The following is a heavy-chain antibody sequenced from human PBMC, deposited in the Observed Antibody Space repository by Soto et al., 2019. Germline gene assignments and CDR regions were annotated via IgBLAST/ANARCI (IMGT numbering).Heavy chain of an antibody. CDR2: INPNGGST. Sequence: GASVQVSCKAPADTFTSYYIHWVRQAPGHRLEWMGIINPNGGSTSFAQTFQGRNTMTTDTSTSTVYMELRSLRSEDTAVYYCARSSGGGFGIIIEGSNWLAPWGQGSLVTVSS. CDR3: ARSSGGGFGIIIEGSNWLAP. J-gene: IGHJ5*02. CDR1: ADTFTSYY. D-gene: IGHD1-26*01. V-gene: IGHV1-46*01.